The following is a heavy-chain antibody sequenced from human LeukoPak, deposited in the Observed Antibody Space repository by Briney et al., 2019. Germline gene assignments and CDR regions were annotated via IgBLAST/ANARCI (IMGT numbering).Heavy chain of an antibody. D-gene: IGHD3-3*01. CDR2: ISDSGGST. CDR3: AKDSPILTI. V-gene: IGHV3-23*01. CDR1: GITFRSYG. Sequence: LGGSLSLSCAASGITFRSYGMSWVRQAPGKGLDWVSAISDSGGSTYYADSVKGRFTISRDNSKNTLYLQMNSLRAEDTALYYCAKDSPILTIWGQGTMVTVSS. J-gene: IGHJ3*02.